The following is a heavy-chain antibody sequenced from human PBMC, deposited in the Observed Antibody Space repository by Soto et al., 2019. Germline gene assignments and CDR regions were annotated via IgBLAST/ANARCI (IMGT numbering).Heavy chain of an antibody. V-gene: IGHV3-15*07. D-gene: IGHD1-26*01. J-gene: IGHJ6*02. CDR2: IKSKADGETT. CDR3: SALGV. CDR1: GFNFINAW. Sequence: EVQLVESGGGLVEPGGSLRLSCAASGFNFINAWMHWVRQAPGKGLEWVGRIKSKADGETTDYAAPVKGRFIISRDDSKNTLYLQINSLKMEDTAVYYCSALGVWDQGTTVTVSS.